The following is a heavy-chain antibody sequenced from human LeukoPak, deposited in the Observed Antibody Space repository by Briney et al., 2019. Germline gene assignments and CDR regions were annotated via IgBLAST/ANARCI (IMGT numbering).Heavy chain of an antibody. CDR2: ISYDGSNK. V-gene: IGHV3-30-3*01. CDR3: ARESPNQYYYDSSGYSPGLGHYFDY. D-gene: IGHD3-22*01. J-gene: IGHJ4*02. CDR1: GFTFSSYA. Sequence: GRSLRLSCAASGFTFSSYAMHWVRQAPGKGLEWVAVISYDGSNKYYADSVKGRFTISRDNSKNTLYLQMNSLRAEDTAVYYCARESPNQYYYDSSGYSPGLGHYFDYWGQGTLVTVSS.